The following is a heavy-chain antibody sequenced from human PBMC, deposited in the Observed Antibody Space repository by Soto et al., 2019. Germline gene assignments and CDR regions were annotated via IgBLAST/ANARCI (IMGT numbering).Heavy chain of an antibody. Sequence: QVQLQESGSGLVKPSQTLSLTCTVSGGSISSGGYSWSWIRQPPGKGLEWIGYIYHSGSTYYNPSLKSRVTISMDTSKNQFSLKVNSVTAADTAVYYCARGHDANNDWGQGTLGTVSS. J-gene: IGHJ4*02. D-gene: IGHD2-8*01. CDR2: IYHSGST. V-gene: IGHV4-30-2*01. CDR1: GGSISSGGYS. CDR3: ARGHDANND.